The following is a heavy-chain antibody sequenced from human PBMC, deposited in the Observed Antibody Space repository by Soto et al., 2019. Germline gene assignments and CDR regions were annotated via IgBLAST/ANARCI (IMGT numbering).Heavy chain of an antibody. CDR2: VSASGSIT. J-gene: IGHJ4*02. CDR3: AKGDCSGGRCYRGFDY. D-gene: IGHD2-15*01. Sequence: GGSLRLSCAASGFTFSSYDMNWVRQAPGKGLEWVSGVSASGSITSYADSAKGRFTISGDNAKNTVFLQMTGLRAEDTAVYFCAKGDCSGGRCYRGFDYWGQGTLVTVSS. V-gene: IGHV3-23*01. CDR1: GFTFSSYD.